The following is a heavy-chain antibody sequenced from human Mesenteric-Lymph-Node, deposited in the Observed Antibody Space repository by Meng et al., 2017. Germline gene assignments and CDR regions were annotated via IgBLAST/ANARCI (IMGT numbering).Heavy chain of an antibody. D-gene: IGHD2-8*02. Sequence: QVQQQQWGAGLLKPSETLSRTCAVNGGSLSGAYWNWIRQPPGKGLEWIGEIIHGGSPSYNPSLKSRVTISIDTSKNQLSLMLSSVTAADTVVYYCARRPTGIDYWGQGTLVTVSS. CDR1: GGSLSGAY. V-gene: IGHV4-34*12. CDR3: ARRPTGIDY. J-gene: IGHJ4*02. CDR2: IIHGGSP.